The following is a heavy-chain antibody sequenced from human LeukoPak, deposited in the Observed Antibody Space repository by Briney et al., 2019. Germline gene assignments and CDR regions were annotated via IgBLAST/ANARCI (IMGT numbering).Heavy chain of an antibody. Sequence: GGSLRLSCAASGFTFSSYSMNWVRQAPGKGLEWVSYISSSSSTIYYADSAKGRFTISRDNAKNSLYLQMNSLRAEDTAVYYCARVMMVRGVSADDAFDIWGQGTMVTVSS. V-gene: IGHV3-48*01. J-gene: IGHJ3*02. CDR2: ISSSSSTI. D-gene: IGHD3-10*01. CDR3: ARVMMVRGVSADDAFDI. CDR1: GFTFSSYS.